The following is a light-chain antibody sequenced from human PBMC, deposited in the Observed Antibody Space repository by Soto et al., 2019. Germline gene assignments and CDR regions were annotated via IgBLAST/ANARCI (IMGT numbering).Light chain of an antibody. J-gene: IGKJ1*01. Sequence: DIQMTQSPSSLSASVGDRVTITCRASQGISNYLAWYQQKPGKVPKLLIYAASTLQSGVPSRFSGSGSGTDFTITISSVQHEDVATYYCQKYNSAAWTFGQGTKVEIK. V-gene: IGKV1-27*01. CDR1: QGISNY. CDR2: AAS. CDR3: QKYNSAAWT.